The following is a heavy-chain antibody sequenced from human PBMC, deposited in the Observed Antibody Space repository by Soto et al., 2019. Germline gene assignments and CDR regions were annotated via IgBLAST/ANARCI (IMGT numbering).Heavy chain of an antibody. D-gene: IGHD3-22*01. CDR1: GFTFKNYA. J-gene: IGHJ4*02. Sequence: EVQLLESGGGLVQPGGSLRLSCAASGFTFKNYAMTWVRQAPGKGLEWVSGIVANGGSTDYADSVKGRFTISRDNSKNMLYLQMKSLRVDDMAVYYCAKDLSYYYDSSGSRAEYWGQGTLVTVSS. V-gene: IGHV3-23*01. CDR3: AKDLSYYYDSSGSRAEY. CDR2: IVANGGST.